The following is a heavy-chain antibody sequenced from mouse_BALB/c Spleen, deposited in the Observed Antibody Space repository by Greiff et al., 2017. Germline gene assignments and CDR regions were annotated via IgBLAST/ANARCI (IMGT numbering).Heavy chain of an antibody. CDR3: ARGYENAMDY. J-gene: IGHJ4*01. CDR1: GFNIKDTY. V-gene: IGHV14-3*02. CDR2: IDPANGNT. D-gene: IGHD2-14*01. Sequence: GQLKESGAELVKPGASVKLSCTASGFNIKDTYMHWVKQRPEQGLEWIGRIDPANGNTKYDPKFQGKATITADTSSNTAYLQLSSLTSEDTAVYYCARGYENAMDYWGQGTSVTVSS.